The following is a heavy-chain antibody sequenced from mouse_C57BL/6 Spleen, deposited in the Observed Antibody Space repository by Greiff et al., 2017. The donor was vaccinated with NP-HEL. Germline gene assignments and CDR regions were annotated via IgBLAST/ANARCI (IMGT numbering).Heavy chain of an antibody. D-gene: IGHD1-1*01. CDR1: GYTFTSYW. V-gene: IGHV1-64*01. CDR2: IHPNSGST. Sequence: QVQLQQPGAELVKPGASVKLSCKASGYTFTSYWMHWVKQRPGQGLEWIGMIHPNSGSTNYNEKFKSKATLTVDKSSSTAYMQLSSLTSEDSAVYYCARWYYYGSSPWYFDVWGTGTTVTVSS. CDR3: ARWYYYGSSPWYFDV. J-gene: IGHJ1*03.